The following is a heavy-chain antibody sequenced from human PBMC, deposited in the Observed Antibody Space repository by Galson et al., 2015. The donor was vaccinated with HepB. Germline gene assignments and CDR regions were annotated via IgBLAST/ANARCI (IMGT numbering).Heavy chain of an antibody. Sequence: SVKVSCKASGGTFSSYEISWVRQAPGQGLEWMGGIAPIFTIGNYAQKFLGRVTITADESTSTAYMELSSLRSEDTAVYYCARGGGAGQLTFDYWGQGTLVTVSS. D-gene: IGHD2-2*01. CDR3: ARGGGAGQLTFDY. V-gene: IGHV1-69*13. J-gene: IGHJ4*02. CDR1: GGTFSSYE. CDR2: IAPIFTIG.